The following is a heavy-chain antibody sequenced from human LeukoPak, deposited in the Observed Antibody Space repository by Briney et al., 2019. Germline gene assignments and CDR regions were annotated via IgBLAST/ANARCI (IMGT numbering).Heavy chain of an antibody. D-gene: IGHD6-6*01. CDR1: GFTFSRYW. Sequence: GGSLRLSRAGSGFTFSRYWMTWVRQAPGKGLEWVANLKYDVSETHYVDSVKGRFIISRDNAKNSLYLQMNSLRADDTAVYYCARDESGLTDDSSSSAYWGQGTLVTVSS. CDR3: ARDESGLTDDSSSSAY. CDR2: LKYDVSET. V-gene: IGHV3-7*01. J-gene: IGHJ4*02.